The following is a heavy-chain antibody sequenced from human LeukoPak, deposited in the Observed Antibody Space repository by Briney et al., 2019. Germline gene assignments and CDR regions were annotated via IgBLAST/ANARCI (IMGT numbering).Heavy chain of an antibody. D-gene: IGHD2-2*01. Sequence: PGGSLRLSCAASGSTFSSYEMNWVRQAPGKGLEWVSYISSTSGSTIYYADSVKGRFTISRDNAKNSLYLQMNSLRAEDTAVYYCARRYCSSTSCLLDYWGQGTLVTVSS. J-gene: IGHJ4*02. CDR2: ISSTSGSTI. V-gene: IGHV3-48*03. CDR3: ARRYCSSTSCLLDY. CDR1: GSTFSSYE.